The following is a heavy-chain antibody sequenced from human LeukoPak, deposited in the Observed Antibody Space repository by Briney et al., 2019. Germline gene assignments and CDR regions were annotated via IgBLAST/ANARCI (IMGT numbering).Heavy chain of an antibody. J-gene: IGHJ3*02. CDR2: ISSSSSHI. CDR3: ARSSSEAIDT. V-gene: IGHV3-21*01. Sequence: GGSLRLPCAASGFNFNTYSMNWVRQAPGKGLEWVSSISSSSSHIYYADSLKGRLTIARDNAKNSLYLQMNSLRAEDTAVYYCARSSSEAIDTCGQGTMVTVSS. CDR1: GFNFNTYS.